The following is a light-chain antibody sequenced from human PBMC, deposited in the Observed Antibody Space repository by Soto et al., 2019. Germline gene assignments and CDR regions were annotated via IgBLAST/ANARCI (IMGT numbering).Light chain of an antibody. J-gene: IGKJ2*01. CDR1: QYIASSY. CDR2: GAS. CDR3: QQYGGSPYT. V-gene: IGKV3-20*01. Sequence: EIVLMQSPGTLSLSPGEGATLSCRSSQYIASSYLAWYQQRRGQAPRLLIYGASSRATGIPDRFSGSGSGTDFTHTIRRLEPEDFAVYYCQQYGGSPYTFGQGAKVDIK.